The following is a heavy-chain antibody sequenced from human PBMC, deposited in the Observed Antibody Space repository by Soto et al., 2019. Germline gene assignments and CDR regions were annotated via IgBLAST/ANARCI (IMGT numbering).Heavy chain of an antibody. J-gene: IGHJ4*02. Sequence: SETLSLTCTVSGCSISSYYWSWIRQPPGKGLEWIGYIYYSGSTNYNPSLKSRVTISVDTSKNQFSLKLSSVTAADTAVYYCARRGDGYNYYFDYWGQGTLVTVSS. CDR3: ARRGDGYNYYFDY. D-gene: IGHD5-12*01. CDR2: IYYSGST. CDR1: GCSISSYY. V-gene: IGHV4-59*01.